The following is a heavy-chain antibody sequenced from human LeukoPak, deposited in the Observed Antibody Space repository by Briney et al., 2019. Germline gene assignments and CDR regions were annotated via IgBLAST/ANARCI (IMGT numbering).Heavy chain of an antibody. CDR1: GYTLTVHF. D-gene: IGHD2/OR15-2a*01. CDR2: INPDSGDT. J-gene: IGHJ4*02. CDR3: AREMAEGAFDEGKDY. V-gene: IGHV1-2*02. Sequence: ASVKVSCKASGYTLTVHFIHWVRQAPGQGLQWMGRINPDSGDTDYAQKFQGRVAMTRDTSITTAYLELSRLTSDDTAIYYCAREMAEGAFDEGKDYWGQGTLVTVSS.